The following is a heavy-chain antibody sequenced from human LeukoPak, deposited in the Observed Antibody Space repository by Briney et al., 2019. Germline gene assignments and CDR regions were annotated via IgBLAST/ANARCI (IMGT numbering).Heavy chain of an antibody. J-gene: IGHJ4*02. V-gene: IGHV3-53*01. D-gene: IGHD1-26*01. Sequence: GGSLRLSCAASGFTVSSNYMSWVRRAPGKGLEWVSVVYSGGSTYYADSVKGRFTISRDTSKNTLYLQMNSLRAEDTAVYYCAGGSLRVRFDYWGQGTLVTVSS. CDR2: VYSGGST. CDR3: AGGSLRVRFDY. CDR1: GFTVSSNY.